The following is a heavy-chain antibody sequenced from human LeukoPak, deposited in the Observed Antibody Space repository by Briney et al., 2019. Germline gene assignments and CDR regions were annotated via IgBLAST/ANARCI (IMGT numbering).Heavy chain of an antibody. V-gene: IGHV4-61*01. CDR3: ARDSKQQAYFDY. CDR2: IYYSGST. CDR1: GGSVSSGSYY. J-gene: IGHJ4*02. Sequence: PSETLSLTCTGSGGSVSSGSYYWSWIRQPPGKGLEWIGYIYYSGSTNYNPSLKSRVTISVDTSKNQFSLKLSSVTAADTAVYYCARDSKQQAYFDYWGQGTLVTVSS. D-gene: IGHD5-18*01.